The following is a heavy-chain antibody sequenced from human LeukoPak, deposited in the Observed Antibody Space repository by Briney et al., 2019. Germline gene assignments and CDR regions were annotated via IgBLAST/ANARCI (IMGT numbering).Heavy chain of an antibody. V-gene: IGHV1-2*02. D-gene: IGHD2-2*01. CDR1: GYTFTGYY. CDR2: INPNSGGT. J-gene: IGHJ4*02. Sequence: WASVKVSCKASGYTFTGYYMHWVRQAPGQGLEWMGWINPNSGGTNYAQKFQGRVTMTRDTSISTAYMELSRLRSDDTAVYYCARGHLYCSSTSCHSDYWGQGTLVTVSS. CDR3: ARGHLYCSSTSCHSDY.